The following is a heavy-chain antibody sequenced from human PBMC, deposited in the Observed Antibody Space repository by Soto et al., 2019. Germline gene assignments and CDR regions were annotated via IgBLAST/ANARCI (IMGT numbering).Heavy chain of an antibody. D-gene: IGHD3-22*01. Sequence: QVQLQESGPGLVKPSQTLSLTCTVSGGSISSGGYYWSWIRQHPGKGPEWIGYIYYSGSTYYNPSLKSRVTISVDTSTTQFSLKLSSVTAAATAVYYCSRHNYDSSGTAVDVWGQGTTGTVSS. CDR1: GGSISSGGYY. CDR3: SRHNYDSSGTAVDV. J-gene: IGHJ6*02. V-gene: IGHV4-31*03. CDR2: IYYSGST.